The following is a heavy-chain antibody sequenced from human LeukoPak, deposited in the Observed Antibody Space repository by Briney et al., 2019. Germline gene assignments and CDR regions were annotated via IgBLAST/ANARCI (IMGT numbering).Heavy chain of an antibody. D-gene: IGHD3-3*01. CDR1: VYTRIQLS. CDR3: ATHTIFGVVTYAFHI. J-gene: IGHJ3*02. CDR2: FVPAVADT. V-gene: IGHV1-24*01. Sequence: ASVTVSCKRSVYTRIQLSMHWVGQARGKGGEWMGGFVPAVADTVYAQYFQGRVTMTEATSPDTAYIELSGLTSEDTAVYYCATHTIFGVVTYAFHIWGRGTLVTVSS.